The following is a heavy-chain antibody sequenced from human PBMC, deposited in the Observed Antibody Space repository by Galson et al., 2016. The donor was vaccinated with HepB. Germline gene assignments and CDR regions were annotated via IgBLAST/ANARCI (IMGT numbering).Heavy chain of an antibody. D-gene: IGHD1-26*01. CDR1: GFTFSNYG. J-gene: IGHJ6*04. Sequence: LRLSCAASGFTFSNYGMTWVRQAPGKGLEVVSSISRSGDSTDYADSVKGRFTISRDNSKNTLSLQMNSLTADDPAIYYCVQGSTAPAVWGKGTTVTVSS. CDR3: VQGSTAPAV. CDR2: ISRSGDST. V-gene: IGHV3-23*01.